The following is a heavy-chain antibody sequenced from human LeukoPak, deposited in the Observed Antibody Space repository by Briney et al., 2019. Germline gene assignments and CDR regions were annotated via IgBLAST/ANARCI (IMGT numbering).Heavy chain of an antibody. CDR3: ASRLVRGVIRPPDY. Sequence: SETLSLTCAVYGGSFSGYYWSWIRQPPGKGLEWIGEINHSGSTNYNPSLKSRVTISVDTSKNQFSLKLSSLTAADTAVYYCASRLVRGVIRPPDYWGQGTLVTVSS. CDR2: INHSGST. D-gene: IGHD3-10*01. CDR1: GGSFSGYY. J-gene: IGHJ4*02. V-gene: IGHV4-34*01.